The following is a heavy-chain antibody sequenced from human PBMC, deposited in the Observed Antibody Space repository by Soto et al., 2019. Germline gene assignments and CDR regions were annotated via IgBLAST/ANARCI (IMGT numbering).Heavy chain of an antibody. CDR2: MNPDSGTT. Sequence: QVQLVQSGAEVKKPGASVKVTCRTSGYSFTNHEINWVRQATGQGLEWMGWMNPDSGTTASAQKFQGRVTMTRDTSXNXXHMELSSLRYEDTAVYYCARGRMAYDSDVYQIIQPWGQGTLVTVSS. CDR1: GYSFTNHE. V-gene: IGHV1-8*01. J-gene: IGHJ1*01. D-gene: IGHD3-22*01. CDR3: ARGRMAYDSDVYQIIQP.